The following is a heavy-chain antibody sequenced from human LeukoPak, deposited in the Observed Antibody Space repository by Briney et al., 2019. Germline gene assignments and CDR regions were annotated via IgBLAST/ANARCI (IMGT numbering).Heavy chain of an antibody. CDR2: IYYSGST. CDR3: ARTSGDPFNFFDY. J-gene: IGHJ4*02. V-gene: IGHV4-59*08. D-gene: IGHD3-10*01. CDR1: GGSISSYY. Sequence: PSETLSLTCTVSGGSISSYYWSWIRQPPGKGLEWIGYIYYSGSTYYNPSLKSRVTISVDTSKNQFSLKLSSVTAADTAVYYCARTSGDPFNFFDYWGQGTLVTVSS.